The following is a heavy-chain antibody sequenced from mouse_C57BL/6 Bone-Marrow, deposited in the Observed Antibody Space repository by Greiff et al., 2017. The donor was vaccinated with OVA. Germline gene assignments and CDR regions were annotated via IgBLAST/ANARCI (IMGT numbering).Heavy chain of an antibody. D-gene: IGHD4-1*01. Sequence: QVQLKESGPELVKPGASVKISCKASGYAFSSSWMNWVKQRPGKGLEWIGRIYPGDGDTNYNGKFKGKATLTADKSSSTAYMQLSSLTSEDSAVYFCARNCPFAYWGQGTLVTVSA. CDR3: ARNCPFAY. CDR2: IYPGDGDT. CDR1: GYAFSSSW. V-gene: IGHV1-82*01. J-gene: IGHJ3*01.